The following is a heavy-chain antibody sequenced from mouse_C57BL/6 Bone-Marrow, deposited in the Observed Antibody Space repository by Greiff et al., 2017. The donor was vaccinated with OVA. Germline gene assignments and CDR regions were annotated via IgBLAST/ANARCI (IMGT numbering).Heavy chain of an antibody. CDR3: ARRLPYFDY. Sequence: QVHVKQPGAELVKPGASVKMSCKASGYTFTSYWITWVKQRPGQGLEWIGDIYPGSGSTNYNEKFKSKATLTVDTSSSTAYMQLSSLTSEDSAVYYCARRLPYFDYWGQGTTLTVSS. J-gene: IGHJ2*01. CDR1: GYTFTSYW. CDR2: IYPGSGST. V-gene: IGHV1-55*01.